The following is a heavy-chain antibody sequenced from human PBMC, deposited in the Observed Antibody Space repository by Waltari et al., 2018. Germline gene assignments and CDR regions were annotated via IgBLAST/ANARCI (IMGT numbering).Heavy chain of an antibody. CDR3: ARSWDIAAAGG. CDR1: GGSISSSSYY. CDR2: IYYSGST. J-gene: IGHJ4*02. V-gene: IGHV4-39*07. Sequence: QLQLQESGPGLVKPSETLSLTCTVSGGSISSSSYYWGWIRQPPGKGREWIGSIYYSGSTYYNPSLKSRVTISVDTSKNQFSLKLSSVTAADTAVYYCARSWDIAAAGGWGQGTLVTVSS. D-gene: IGHD6-13*01.